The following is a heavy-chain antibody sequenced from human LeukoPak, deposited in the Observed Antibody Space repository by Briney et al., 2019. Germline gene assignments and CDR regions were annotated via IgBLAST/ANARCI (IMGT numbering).Heavy chain of an antibody. CDR1: GYTFTSFG. V-gene: IGHV1-18*01. CDR2: ISAYNGNT. J-gene: IGHJ4*02. D-gene: IGHD2-15*01. Sequence: ASVKVSCKVSGYTFTSFGISWVRQAPGQGPEWMGWISAYNGNTNYAQKFQGRVTMTTNTSISTAYMELSSLRSEDTAVYYCARGRGCSGGNCYYFDYWGQGTLVTVSS. CDR3: ARGRGCSGGNCYYFDY.